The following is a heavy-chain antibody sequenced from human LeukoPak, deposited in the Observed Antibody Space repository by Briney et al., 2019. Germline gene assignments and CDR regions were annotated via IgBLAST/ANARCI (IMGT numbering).Heavy chain of an antibody. CDR1: GGTFSSYA. CDR2: IIPIFGTA. D-gene: IGHD5-18*01. Sequence: ASVKVSCKASGGTFSSYAIGWVRQAPGQGLEWMGGIIPIFGTANYAQKFQGRVTITADESTSTAYMELSSLRSEDTAVYYCARVHVDTATGYYYGMDVWGQGTTVTVSS. V-gene: IGHV1-69*13. CDR3: ARVHVDTATGYYYGMDV. J-gene: IGHJ6*02.